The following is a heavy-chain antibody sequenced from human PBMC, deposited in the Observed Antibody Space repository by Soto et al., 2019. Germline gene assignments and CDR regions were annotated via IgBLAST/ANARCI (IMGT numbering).Heavy chain of an antibody. J-gene: IGHJ4*02. Sequence: GESLKISCKGSGDNFSTYWIGWVRQMPGKGLDWMGIIYPNTFHSRYGPPFQGQVTISVDKSTSTAYLQWSSLKASDTAIYYWVRHNKFLGGLANYHDSWGQGIPVTVS. CDR2: IYPNTFHS. CDR1: GDNFSTYW. D-gene: IGHD3-16*01. CDR3: VRHNKFLGGLANYHDS. V-gene: IGHV5-51*01.